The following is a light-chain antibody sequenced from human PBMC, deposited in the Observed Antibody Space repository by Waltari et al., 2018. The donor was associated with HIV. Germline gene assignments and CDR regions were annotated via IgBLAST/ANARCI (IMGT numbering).Light chain of an antibody. J-gene: IGLJ1*01. CDR2: GNS. CDR1: SSNIGAGYD. CDR3: QSYDSSMSLYV. V-gene: IGLV1-40*01. Sequence: QSVPTQPPSVSGAPGQRVTISCTGSSSNIGAGYDVHWYQQLPGTAPKLLIYGNSNRPSGVPNRFSGSKAGTSASLAITGLEAEDEADDYCQSYDSSMSLYVFGTGTKVTVL.